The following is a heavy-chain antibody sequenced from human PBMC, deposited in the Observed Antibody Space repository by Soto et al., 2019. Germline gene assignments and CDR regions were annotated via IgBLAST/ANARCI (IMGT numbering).Heavy chain of an antibody. CDR2: ISVYNGNT. CDR1: GYTFTSYG. J-gene: IGHJ4*02. D-gene: IGHD2-15*01. CDR3: ARDRYCSGGSCSHFDY. V-gene: IGHV1-18*01. Sequence: QVQLVQSGAEVKKPGASVKVSCKASGYTFTSYGISWVRQAPGQGFEWMGWISVYNGNTNYAQKLKGRVTMTTATSTSTAYMQLRSLRSDATAVYYCARDRYCSGGSCSHFDYWGQGTLVTVSS.